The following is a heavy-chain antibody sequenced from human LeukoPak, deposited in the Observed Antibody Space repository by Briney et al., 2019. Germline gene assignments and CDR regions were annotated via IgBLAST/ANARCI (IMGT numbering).Heavy chain of an antibody. D-gene: IGHD1-26*01. CDR3: AKEGSGMDG. Sequence: ASVTVSCKASGYSFTDYYMHWVRQAPGQGLEWMGWINPNSGGTNYAQKFQGRVAMTRDTSISTAYMEVSRLTSDDTGVYYCAKEGSGMDGWGQGTTVTVSS. J-gene: IGHJ6*02. V-gene: IGHV1-2*02. CDR2: INPNSGGT. CDR1: GYSFTDYY.